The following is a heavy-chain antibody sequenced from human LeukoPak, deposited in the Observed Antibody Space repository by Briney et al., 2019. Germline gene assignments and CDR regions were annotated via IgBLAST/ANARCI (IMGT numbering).Heavy chain of an antibody. Sequence: ASVKVSCMASGYTFTSYAMNWVRQAPGQGLEWMGWINTNTGNPTYAQGFTGRFVFSLDTSVSTAYLQISSLKAEDTAVYYCARDFYYYDSSGPARNNWFDPWGQGTLVTVSS. CDR3: ARDFYYYDSSGPARNNWFDP. V-gene: IGHV7-4-1*02. J-gene: IGHJ5*02. CDR1: GYTFTSYA. D-gene: IGHD3-22*01. CDR2: INTNTGNP.